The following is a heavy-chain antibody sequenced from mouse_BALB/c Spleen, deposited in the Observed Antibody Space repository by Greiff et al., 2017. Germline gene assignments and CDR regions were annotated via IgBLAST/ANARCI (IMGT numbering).Heavy chain of an antibody. Sequence: VKLQQSGAELVKPGASVKMSCKASGYTFTGFDMHWVKQEPGQGLEWIGYISPYNDGTKYNEKFKGKATLTSDKSSSTPYMELSSLTSEDSAVYYCWGGSPFYAMAYWGQGTSVTVSS. CDR1: GYTFTGFD. CDR3: WGGSPFYAMAY. V-gene: IGHV1-14*01. J-gene: IGHJ4*01. CDR2: ISPYNDGT. D-gene: IGHD1-1*01.